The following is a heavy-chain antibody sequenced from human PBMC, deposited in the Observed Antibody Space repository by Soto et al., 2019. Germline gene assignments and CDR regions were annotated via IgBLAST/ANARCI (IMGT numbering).Heavy chain of an antibody. Sequence: GGSLRLSCSASGFTFSSYAMHWVRQAPGKGLEYVSAISSNGGSTYYADSVKGRFTISRDNSKNTLYLQMSSLRAEDTVVYYCVKDRWEVPAAIFDPWGQGTLVTVSS. D-gene: IGHD2-2*02. CDR1: GFTFSSYA. CDR3: VKDRWEVPAAIFDP. CDR2: ISSNGGST. V-gene: IGHV3-64D*08. J-gene: IGHJ5*02.